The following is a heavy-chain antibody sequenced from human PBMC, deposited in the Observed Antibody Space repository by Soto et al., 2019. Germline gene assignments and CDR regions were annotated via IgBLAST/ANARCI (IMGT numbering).Heavy chain of an antibody. V-gene: IGHV4-59*01. Sequence: SETLSLTCTVSGGSISSYYWSWIRQPPGKGLEWIGYMYNSGSTKYNPSLESRLSISVDTSKNQFSLKLSSVTAADTAVYYCVREGYYDSSGYRSGNWGQGTLVTVSS. CDR3: VREGYYDSSGYRSGN. CDR1: GGSISSYY. D-gene: IGHD3-22*01. CDR2: MYNSGST. J-gene: IGHJ4*02.